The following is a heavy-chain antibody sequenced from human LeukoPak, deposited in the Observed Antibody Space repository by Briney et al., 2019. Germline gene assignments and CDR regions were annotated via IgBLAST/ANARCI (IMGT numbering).Heavy chain of an antibody. CDR2: ISSSSSYI. Sequence: GGSLRLSCAASGFTFSSYSMNCVRQAPGKGLEWVSSISSSSSYIYYADSVKGRFTISRGNAKNSLYLQMNSLRAEDTAVYYCARDVVKNVWGSYVEIEANWFDPWGQGTLVTVSS. CDR3: ARDVVKNVWGSYVEIEANWFDP. J-gene: IGHJ5*02. V-gene: IGHV3-21*01. CDR1: GFTFSSYS. D-gene: IGHD3-16*01.